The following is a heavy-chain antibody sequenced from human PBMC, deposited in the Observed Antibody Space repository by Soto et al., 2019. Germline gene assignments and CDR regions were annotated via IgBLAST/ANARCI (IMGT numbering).Heavy chain of an antibody. CDR3: ARDLSGGKRLDYYYYGMDV. D-gene: IGHD3-10*01. CDR2: IWYDGSNK. J-gene: IGHJ6*02. Sequence: GGSLRLSCAASGFTFSSYGMHWVRQAPGKGLEWVAVIWYDGSNKYYADSVKGRFTISRDNSKNTLYLQMNSLRAEDTAVYYCARDLSGGKRLDYYYYGMDVWGQGTTVTVSS. V-gene: IGHV3-33*01. CDR1: GFTFSSYG.